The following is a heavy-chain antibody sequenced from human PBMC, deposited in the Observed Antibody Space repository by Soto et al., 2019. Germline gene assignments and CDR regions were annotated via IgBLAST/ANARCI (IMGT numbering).Heavy chain of an antibody. Sequence: CGSLRLSCAASGFTFDDYGMSWVRQAPGKGLEWVSGINWNGGSTGYADSVKGRFTISRDNAKNSLYLQMNSLRAEDTALYYCARVPPGGYSGYDSAFDIWGQGTMVNVSS. CDR2: INWNGGST. D-gene: IGHD5-12*01. CDR3: ARVPPGGYSGYDSAFDI. CDR1: GFTFDDYG. V-gene: IGHV3-20*04. J-gene: IGHJ3*02.